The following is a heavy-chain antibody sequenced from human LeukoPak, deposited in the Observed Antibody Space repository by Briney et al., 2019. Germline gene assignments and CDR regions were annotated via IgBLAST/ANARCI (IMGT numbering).Heavy chain of an antibody. CDR1: GFTLSSYA. CDR2: ISASGTT. J-gene: IGHJ4*02. CDR3: ARPAMPYTSSSCYYYFDN. Sequence: GGSLRLSCAASGFTLSSYAMTWVRQAPGKGLEWVSAISASGTTNYADSVKGHFTVSRDNSKNTLYLQMNSLRAEDTALYYCARPAMPYTSSSCYYYFDNWGQGTLVTVSS. D-gene: IGHD2-15*01. V-gene: IGHV3-23*01.